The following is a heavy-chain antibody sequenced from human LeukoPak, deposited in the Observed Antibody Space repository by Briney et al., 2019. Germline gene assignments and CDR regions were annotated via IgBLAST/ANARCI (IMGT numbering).Heavy chain of an antibody. CDR3: ARGGAADY. J-gene: IGHJ4*02. CDR1: GGSFTIYQ. V-gene: IGHV4-34*01. D-gene: IGHD4/OR15-4a*01. Sequence: TSETLSLTCAVSGGSFTIYQWSWIRQSPGKGLEWIGDINRSGSTDYNPALRSRVFISMDTSKNQFSLQLSSVTAADTAVYYCARGGAADYWGQRTLVTVSS. CDR2: INRSGST.